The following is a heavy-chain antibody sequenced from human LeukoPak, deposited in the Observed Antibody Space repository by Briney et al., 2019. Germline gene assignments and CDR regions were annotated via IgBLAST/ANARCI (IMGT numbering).Heavy chain of an antibody. V-gene: IGHV3-33*01. D-gene: IGHD4-17*01. CDR3: ERDFGDYVGY. J-gene: IGHJ4*02. Sequence: GRSLRLSCAAAGFTVSSYGIHWVRQARGKGREWVAVIWYDGSNKYYADAVKRGVTISRDNSKNTLHLQLNSLRAEDTDVYYCERDFGDYVGYWGQGTLVPVSS. CDR2: IWYDGSNK. CDR1: GFTVSSYG.